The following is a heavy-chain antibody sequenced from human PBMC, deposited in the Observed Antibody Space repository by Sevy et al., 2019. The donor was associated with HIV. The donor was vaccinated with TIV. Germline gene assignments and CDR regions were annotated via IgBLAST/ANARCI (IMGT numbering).Heavy chain of an antibody. J-gene: IGHJ4*02. CDR3: ATKGDFWSGYQYFQY. Sequence: GGSLRLSCAASGFTFSDAWMSWVRQAPGRGLEWVGHIKSKIDGGTTDYAAPVKGRFTMSRDDAKHTVYLHMNSLRTEDSGVYYCATKGDFWSGYQYFQYWGQGTQVTVSS. CDR1: GFTFSDAW. CDR2: IKSKIDGGTT. V-gene: IGHV3-15*01. D-gene: IGHD3-3*01.